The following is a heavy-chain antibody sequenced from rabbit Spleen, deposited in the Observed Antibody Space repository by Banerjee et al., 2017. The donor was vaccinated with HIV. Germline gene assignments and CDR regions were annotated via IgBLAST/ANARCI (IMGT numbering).Heavy chain of an antibody. D-gene: IGHD8-1*01. J-gene: IGHJ4*01. CDR1: GFDFSRYG. CDR2: IDPVFGIT. Sequence: QEQLVESGGGLVQPGGSLKLSCKASGFDFSRYGVSWVRQAPGKGLDWNGYIDPVFGITYYANWVNGRFTISSHNAQNTLFLQLNSLTVADTATYFCVRDGAGGSYFALWGQGTLVTVS. CDR3: VRDGAGGSYFAL. V-gene: IGHV1S47*01.